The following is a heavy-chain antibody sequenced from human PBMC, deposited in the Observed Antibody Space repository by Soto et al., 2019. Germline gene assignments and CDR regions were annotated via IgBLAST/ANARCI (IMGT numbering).Heavy chain of an antibody. CDR3: ARASYYDFWSGYYPPGGYGMDV. V-gene: IGHV3-21*01. J-gene: IGHJ6*02. Sequence: GSLRLSCAASGFTFSSYSMNWVRQAPGKGLEWVSSISSSSSYIYYADSVKGRFTISRDNAKNSLYLQMNSLRAEDTAVYYCARASYYDFWSGYYPPGGYGMDVWGQGTTVTVSS. D-gene: IGHD3-3*01. CDR2: ISSSSSYI. CDR1: GFTFSSYS.